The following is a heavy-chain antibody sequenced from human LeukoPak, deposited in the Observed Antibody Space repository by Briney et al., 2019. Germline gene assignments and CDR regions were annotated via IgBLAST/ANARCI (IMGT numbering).Heavy chain of an antibody. J-gene: IGHJ4*02. CDR3: ARNSGSLLDY. Sequence: SETLSLTCTVSGDSISSYYWSWIRQPPGKGLEWIGYIYYSGSTNYNPSLKSRVTISVDTSKNQFSLKLSSVTAADTAVYYCARNSGSLLDYWGQGTLVTVSS. D-gene: IGHD5-12*01. CDR2: IYYSGST. V-gene: IGHV4-59*01. CDR1: GDSISSYY.